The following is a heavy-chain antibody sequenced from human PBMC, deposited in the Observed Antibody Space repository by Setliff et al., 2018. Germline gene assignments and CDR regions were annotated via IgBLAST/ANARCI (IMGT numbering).Heavy chain of an antibody. J-gene: IGHJ4*02. CDR3: ARAHSSTLSVHDY. V-gene: IGHV3-20*04. CDR2: INWSGGST. CDR1: GFTFVDYG. D-gene: IGHD2-2*01. Sequence: GGSLRLSCAASGFTFVDYGMTWVRQAPGKGLEWVSGINWSGGSTGYADSVKGRFTISRDNVKNSLYLQMNSLRAEDTAVYYCARAHSSTLSVHDYWGQGTLVTVSS.